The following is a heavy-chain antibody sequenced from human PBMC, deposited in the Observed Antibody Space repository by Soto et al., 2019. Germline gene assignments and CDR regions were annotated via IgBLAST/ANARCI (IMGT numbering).Heavy chain of an antibody. CDR3: ARLSSSWSSRADY. CDR2: IKQDGSEK. J-gene: IGHJ4*02. CDR1: GFTFSSYW. V-gene: IGHV3-7*04. D-gene: IGHD6-13*01. Sequence: EVQLVESGGGLVQPGGSLRLSCAASGFTFSSYWMSWVRQAPGKGLEWVANIKQDGSEKYYVDSVKGRFTISRDNAKNSLYLQMNSLRAEDTAVYYCARLSSSWSSRADYWGQGTLVTVSS.